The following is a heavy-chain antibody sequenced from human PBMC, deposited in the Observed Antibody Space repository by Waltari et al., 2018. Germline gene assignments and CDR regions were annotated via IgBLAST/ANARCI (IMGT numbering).Heavy chain of an antibody. CDR3: ARRRSVTGAPFDS. J-gene: IGHJ4*01. V-gene: IGHV5-51*01. D-gene: IGHD1-26*01. CDR2: LSPSDFNN. Sequence: EVQLMQSGAELQKPGASLKIPCRVSEYTFANYGIGWVRQLPGKGLEWLGILSPSDFNNRYSPSFEGQVTISVDKSINTAYLHWASLEASDTAIYYCARRRSVTGAPFDSWGQGTLVTVSS. CDR1: EYTFANYG.